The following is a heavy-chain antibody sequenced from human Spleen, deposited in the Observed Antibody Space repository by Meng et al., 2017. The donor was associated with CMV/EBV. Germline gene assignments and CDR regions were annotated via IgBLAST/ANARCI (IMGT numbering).Heavy chain of an antibody. J-gene: IGHJ4*02. V-gene: IGHV4-30-4*08. CDR1: GGSISSGDYY. CDR2: IYYSGST. D-gene: IGHD3-3*01. Sequence: SETLSLTCTVSGGSISSGDYYWSWIRQPPGKGLEWIGYIYYSGSTYYNPSLKSRVTISVDTSKNQFSLKLSSVTAADTAVYYFARAASSETDFWSGYDFDYWGQGTLVTVSS. CDR3: ARAASSETDFWSGYDFDY.